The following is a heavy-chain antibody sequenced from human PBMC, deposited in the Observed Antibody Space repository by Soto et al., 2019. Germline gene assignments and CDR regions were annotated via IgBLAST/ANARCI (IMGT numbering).Heavy chain of an antibody. V-gene: IGHV3-30-3*01. Sequence: GGSLRLSCATSGVILSDCAMNWVRQAPGKGLEWVAVISYDGSNKYYADSVKGRFTISRDNSKNTLYLQMNSLRAEDTAVYYCARVRIAAAGTFGRYGMDVWGQGTTVTVSS. CDR2: ISYDGSNK. CDR3: ARVRIAAAGTFGRYGMDV. CDR1: GVILSDCA. D-gene: IGHD6-13*01. J-gene: IGHJ6*02.